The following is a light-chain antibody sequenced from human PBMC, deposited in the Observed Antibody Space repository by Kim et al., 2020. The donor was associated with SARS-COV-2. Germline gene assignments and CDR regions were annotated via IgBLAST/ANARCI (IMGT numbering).Light chain of an antibody. J-gene: IGKJ2*01. CDR2: AAS. CDR3: HQADRFPYT. CDR1: QHIACW. Sequence: SSVGDRVTTACRASQHIACWVAWYQQKPAKAPKLLNYAASTLQTGVPSRFSGSGSGTEFTLTISGLQPEDFASYFCHQADRFPYTFGRGTRLEI. V-gene: IGKV1-12*01.